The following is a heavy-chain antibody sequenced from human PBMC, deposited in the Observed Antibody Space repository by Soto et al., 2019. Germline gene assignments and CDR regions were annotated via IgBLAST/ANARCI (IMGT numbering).Heavy chain of an antibody. CDR2: ISAYNGNT. Sequence: ASVKVSCKASGYTFTSHGISWVRQAPGQGLEGMGWISAYNGNTNYAQKLQGRVTMTTDTSTSTAYMELRSLRSDDTAVYYCARERVRAIVSDYYYYYGMDVWGQGTTVTVSS. J-gene: IGHJ6*02. V-gene: IGHV1-18*04. CDR1: GYTFTSHG. CDR3: ARERVRAIVSDYYYYYGMDV. D-gene: IGHD5-18*01.